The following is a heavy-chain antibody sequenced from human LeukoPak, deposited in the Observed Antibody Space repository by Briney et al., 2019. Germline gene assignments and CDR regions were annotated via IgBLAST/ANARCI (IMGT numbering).Heavy chain of an antibody. CDR2: ISGSDGST. J-gene: IGHJ4*02. V-gene: IGHV3-23*01. Sequence: GGSLRLSCTASGFTFSNYALSGFRQVPGKGLEWVSTISGSDGSTYYADSVKGRFTISRDNSKNTLYLQMNSLRVEDTAIYYCAKGRGYCTGGSCYSDYWGQGTLVTVSS. D-gene: IGHD2-15*01. CDR3: AKGRGYCTGGSCYSDY. CDR1: GFTFSNYA.